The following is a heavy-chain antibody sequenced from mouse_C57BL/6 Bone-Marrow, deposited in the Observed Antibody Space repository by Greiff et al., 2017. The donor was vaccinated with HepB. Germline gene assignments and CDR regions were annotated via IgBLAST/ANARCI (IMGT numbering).Heavy chain of an antibody. CDR3: ARSYYYGSSYEYFDV. Sequence: EVMLVESEGGLVQPGSSMKLSCTASGFTFSDYYMAWVRQVPEKGLEWVANINYDGSSTYYLDSLKGRFIISRDNAKNILYLQMSSLKSEDTATYYCARSYYYGSSYEYFDVWGTGTTVTVSS. V-gene: IGHV5-16*01. CDR1: GFTFSDYY. D-gene: IGHD1-1*01. CDR2: INYDGSST. J-gene: IGHJ1*03.